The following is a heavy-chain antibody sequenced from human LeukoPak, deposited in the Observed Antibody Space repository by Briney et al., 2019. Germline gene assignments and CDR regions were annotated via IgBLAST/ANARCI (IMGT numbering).Heavy chain of an antibody. J-gene: IGHJ6*02. D-gene: IGHD6-19*01. Sequence: SETLSLTCTVSGGSISSYYWSWIRQPPGKGLEWIGYIYYSGSTNYNPSLKSRVTISVDTSKNQFSLKLSSVTAADTAVYYCARDSYIAVAGTNYYYGMDVWGQGTTVTVSS. CDR2: IYYSGST. CDR3: ARDSYIAVAGTNYYYGMDV. CDR1: GGSISSYY. V-gene: IGHV4-59*12.